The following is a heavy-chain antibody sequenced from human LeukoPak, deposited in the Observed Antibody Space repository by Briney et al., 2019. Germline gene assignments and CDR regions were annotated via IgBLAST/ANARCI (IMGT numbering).Heavy chain of an antibody. D-gene: IGHD2-15*01. CDR2: ISGSGGST. CDR3: AKDFKATRIYYFDY. J-gene: IGHJ4*02. Sequence: PGGSLRLSCVASGFTFSSYSVSWVRQAPGKGPEWVSGISGSGGSTYYAESVKGRFTISRDNSKNTLFLQMNSLRAEDTALYYCAKDFKATRIYYFDYWGQGTLVTVSS. V-gene: IGHV3-23*01. CDR1: GFTFSSYS.